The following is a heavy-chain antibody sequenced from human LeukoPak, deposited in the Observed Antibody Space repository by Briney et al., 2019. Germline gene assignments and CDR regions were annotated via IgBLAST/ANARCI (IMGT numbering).Heavy chain of an antibody. V-gene: IGHV3-9*01. D-gene: IGHD2-8*02. Sequence: GGSLRLSCAASGFTFDDYAMHWVRQAPGKGLEWVSGISWNSGSIGYADSVKGRFTISRDNAKNSLYLQMNSLRAEDTAVYYCAKDPTRHSTGAYYFDYWGQGTLVTISS. CDR2: ISWNSGSI. CDR1: GFTFDDYA. CDR3: AKDPTRHSTGAYYFDY. J-gene: IGHJ4*02.